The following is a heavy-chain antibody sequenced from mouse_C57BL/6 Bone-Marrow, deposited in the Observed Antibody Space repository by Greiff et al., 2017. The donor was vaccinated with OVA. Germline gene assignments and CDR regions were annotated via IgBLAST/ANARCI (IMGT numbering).Heavy chain of an antibody. D-gene: IGHD2-4*01. CDR2: IYPGDGDT. Sequence: QVQLQQSGPELVKPGASVKISCKASGYAFSSSWMNWVKQRPGKGLEWIGRIYPGDGDTNYNGKFKGKATLTADKSSSTAYMQLSSLTSEDSAVYFCAREGYDYGYAMDYWGQGTSVTVSS. CDR3: AREGYDYGYAMDY. V-gene: IGHV1-82*01. CDR1: GYAFSSSW. J-gene: IGHJ4*01.